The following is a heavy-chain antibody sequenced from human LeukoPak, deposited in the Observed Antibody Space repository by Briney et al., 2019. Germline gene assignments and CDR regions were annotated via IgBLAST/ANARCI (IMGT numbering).Heavy chain of an antibody. J-gene: IGHJ3*02. V-gene: IGHV3-23*01. CDR3: ANLILSSSYFMDNANAFDI. CDR1: GFTFSSYA. D-gene: IGHD6-6*01. CDR2: ISGSGGST. Sequence: GGSLRLSCAASGFTFSSYAMSWVRQAPGKGLEWVSAISGSGGSTYYAGSVKGRFTISRDNSKNTLYLQMNSLRAEDTAVYYCANLILSSSYFMDNANAFDIWGQGTMVTVSS.